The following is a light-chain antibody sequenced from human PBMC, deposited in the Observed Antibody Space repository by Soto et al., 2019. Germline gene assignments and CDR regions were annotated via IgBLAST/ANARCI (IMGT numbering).Light chain of an antibody. V-gene: IGKV1-9*01. J-gene: IGKJ1*01. CDR1: QGISSY. CDR2: AAS. Sequence: DIQLTQSPSFLSASVGDRVTITCRASQGISSYLAWYQQKPGKAPKLLIYAASTLQSGVPSRFSGSGSGTEFTLTISSLPPEDFATYYRQQLNSYPRTFGQGTKVEIK. CDR3: QQLNSYPRT.